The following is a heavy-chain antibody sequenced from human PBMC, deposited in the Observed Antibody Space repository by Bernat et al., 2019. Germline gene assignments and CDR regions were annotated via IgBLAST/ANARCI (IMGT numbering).Heavy chain of an antibody. V-gene: IGHV3-53*02. CDR1: GFTVSSNY. D-gene: IGHD4-17*01. CDR2: IYSGGST. CDR3: ARDKGDYLKEKYYYYYMDV. J-gene: IGHJ6*03. Sequence: EVQLVETGGGLIQPGGSLRLSCAASGFTVSSNYMSWVRQAPGKGLEWVSVIYSGGSTYYADSVKGRFTISRDNSKNTLYLQMNSLRAEDTAVYYCARDKGDYLKEKYYYYYMDVWGKGTTVTVSS.